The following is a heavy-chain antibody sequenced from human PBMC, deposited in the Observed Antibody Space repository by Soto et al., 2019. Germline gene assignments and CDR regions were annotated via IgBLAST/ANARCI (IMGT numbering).Heavy chain of an antibody. CDR2: IYYSGST. J-gene: IGHJ4*02. V-gene: IGHV4-30-4*01. CDR1: GGSITSGYYY. D-gene: IGHD1-7*01. CDR3: ARQTGTTTTPFDY. Sequence: SETLSLTCTVSGGSITSGYYYWSWIRQTPGKGLEWIGYIYYSGSTYYNPSLKSPITISLDTSKNQFSLKLRSVAAADTAVYYCARQTGTTTTPFDYWGQGSLVTVS.